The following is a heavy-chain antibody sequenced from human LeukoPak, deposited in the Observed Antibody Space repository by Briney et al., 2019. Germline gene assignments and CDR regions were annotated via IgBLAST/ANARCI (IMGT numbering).Heavy chain of an antibody. CDR1: GYTFTGYY. CDR3: ARGGRYSRITMVRGVIATREYYFDY. D-gene: IGHD3-10*01. Sequence: GASVKVSCKASGYTFTGYYMHWARQAPGQGLEWMGWINPNSGGTNYAQKFQGRVTMTRDTSISTAYMELSRLRSDDTAVYYCARGGRYSRITMVRGVIATREYYFDYWGQGTLVTVSS. CDR2: INPNSGGT. J-gene: IGHJ4*02. V-gene: IGHV1-2*02.